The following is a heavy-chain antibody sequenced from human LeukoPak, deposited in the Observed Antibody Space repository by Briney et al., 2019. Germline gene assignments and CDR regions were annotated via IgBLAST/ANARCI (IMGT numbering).Heavy chain of an antibody. D-gene: IGHD6-13*01. V-gene: IGHV5-51*01. CDR2: VYPGDSDT. CDR1: GYSFTSYW. Sequence: GESLKISCKGSGYSFTSYWIGWVRQMPGKGLEWMGIVYPGDSDTRYSPSFQGQVTISADKSINTAYLQWSSLKTEDTAVYYCTTTQAGRIAGFYRTKPYYFGYWGQGTLVTVSS. CDR3: TTTQAGRIAGFYRTKPYYFGY. J-gene: IGHJ4*02.